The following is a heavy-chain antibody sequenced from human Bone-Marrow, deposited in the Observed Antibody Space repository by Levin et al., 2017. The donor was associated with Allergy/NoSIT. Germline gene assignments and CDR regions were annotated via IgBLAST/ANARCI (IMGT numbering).Heavy chain of an antibody. CDR1: GEPFSGYY. CDR2: INHRGRT. CDR3: ARDWGAVVMTGTHLES. V-gene: IGHV4-34*01. Sequence: SETLSLTCAAFGEPFSGYYWSWIRQPPGKGLEWIGEINHRGRTNYNSSLKSRVTMSVQTSKKQFSLQLNSVTAADTAVYYCARDWGAVVMTGTHLESWGQGTLVTVSS. D-gene: IGHD2-21*02. J-gene: IGHJ5*01.